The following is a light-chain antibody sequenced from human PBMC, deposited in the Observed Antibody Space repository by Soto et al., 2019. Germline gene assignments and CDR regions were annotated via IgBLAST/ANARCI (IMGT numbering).Light chain of an antibody. J-gene: IGLJ2*01. Sequence: QSVLAQPPSASGTPGQRVTISCYGHSSNIETNYVYWYQQLPGTAPKLLIYRNNQRPSGVPDRFSASKSGTSASLAISGLRSEDEAHYYCAAWDDTLNSLLFGGGT. V-gene: IGLV1-47*01. CDR3: AAWDDTLNSLL. CDR1: SSNIETNY. CDR2: RNN.